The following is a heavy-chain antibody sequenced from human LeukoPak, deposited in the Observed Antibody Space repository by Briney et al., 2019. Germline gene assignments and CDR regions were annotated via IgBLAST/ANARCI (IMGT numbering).Heavy chain of an antibody. CDR2: IYSGGST. CDR3: ARKVNYVWGSYYVDY. Sequence: PGGSLRLSCAASGFTVSSNYMSWVRQAPGKGLEWVSIIYSGGSTYYADSVKGRFTLSRDNSENTLYLQMSSLRAEDTAVYYCARKVNYVWGSYYVDYWGQGTLVTVSS. D-gene: IGHD3-16*01. J-gene: IGHJ4*02. CDR1: GFTVSSNY. V-gene: IGHV3-66*01.